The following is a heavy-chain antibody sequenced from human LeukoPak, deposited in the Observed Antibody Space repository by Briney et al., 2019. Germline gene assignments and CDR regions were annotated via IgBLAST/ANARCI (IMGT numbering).Heavy chain of an antibody. D-gene: IGHD1-26*01. CDR2: INPNSGST. V-gene: IGHV1-8*01. CDR1: GYTFTSYD. CDR3: ARADSPGASYHY. Sequence: WASVKVSCKASGYTFTSYDINWVRQATGQGLEGVGWINPNSGSTVYAQKFRGRVTITRSTSISTAYMELSSLRSQDTAVYYCARADSPGASYHYWGQGTLVTVSS. J-gene: IGHJ4*02.